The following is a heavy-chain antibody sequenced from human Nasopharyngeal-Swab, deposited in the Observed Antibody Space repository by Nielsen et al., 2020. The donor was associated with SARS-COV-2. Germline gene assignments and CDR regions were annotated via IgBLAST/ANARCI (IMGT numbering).Heavy chain of an antibody. CDR3: ARDIITGTIVGAFDI. Sequence: WIRQPPGEGLEWVSYISSSSSTIYYADSVKGRFTISRDNAKNSLYLQMNSLRAEDTAVNYCARDIITGTIVGAFDIWGQGTMVTVSS. CDR2: ISSSSSTI. V-gene: IGHV3-48*01. J-gene: IGHJ3*02. D-gene: IGHD1-7*01.